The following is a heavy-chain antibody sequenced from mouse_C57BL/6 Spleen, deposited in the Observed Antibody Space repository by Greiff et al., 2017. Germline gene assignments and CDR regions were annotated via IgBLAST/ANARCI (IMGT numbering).Heavy chain of an antibody. D-gene: IGHD1-1*01. J-gene: IGHJ2*01. V-gene: IGHV1-64*01. CDR1: GYTFTSYW. Sequence: VQLLQPGAELVKPGASVKLSCKASGYTFTSYWMHWVKQRPGQGLEWMGMIHPNSGSTNYNEKFKSKATLTVDKSSSTAYMQLSSLTSEDSAVYYCARAGYYYGPYFDYWGQGTTLTVSS. CDR2: IHPNSGST. CDR3: ARAGYYYGPYFDY.